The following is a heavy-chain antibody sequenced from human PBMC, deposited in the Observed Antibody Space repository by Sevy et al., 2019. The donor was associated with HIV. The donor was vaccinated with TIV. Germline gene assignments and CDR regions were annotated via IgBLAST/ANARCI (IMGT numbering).Heavy chain of an antibody. Sequence: GGSLRLSCAASGFTLGSYTMNWVRQAPGEGLEWVASISATGGSTYYADPVKGRFTISRDVSNGLRYLLMNSLTAEDTAIFYCAKTLQKLPFHPHYFDYWGQGTLVTVSS. J-gene: IGHJ4*02. V-gene: IGHV3-23*01. CDR3: AKTLQKLPFHPHYFDY. D-gene: IGHD2-21*02. CDR1: GFTLGSYT. CDR2: ISATGGST.